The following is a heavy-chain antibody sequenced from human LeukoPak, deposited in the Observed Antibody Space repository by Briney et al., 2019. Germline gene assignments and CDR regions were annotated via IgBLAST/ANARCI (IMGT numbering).Heavy chain of an antibody. CDR1: GFTLSSYA. CDR3: ARQNTPHGNFDY. D-gene: IGHD1-26*01. V-gene: IGHV3-13*01. CDR2: IGTAGDT. Sequence: GGSLRLSCAASGFTLSSYAMHWVRQPAGKGLEWVSAIGTAGDTFYPGSVKGRFTVSRENAKKSLFLQMNSLRAEDTAVYYCARQNTPHGNFDYWGQGTLVTVSS. J-gene: IGHJ4*02.